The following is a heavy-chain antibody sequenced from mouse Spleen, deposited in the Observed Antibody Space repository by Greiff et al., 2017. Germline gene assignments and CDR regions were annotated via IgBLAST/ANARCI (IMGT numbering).Heavy chain of an antibody. Sequence: QVQLQQPGAELVMPGASVKLSCKASGYTFTSYWMHWVKQRPGQGLEWIGEIDPSDSYTNYNQKFKGKATLTVDKSSSTAYMQLSSLTSEDSAVYYCARRLGYGDYAMDYWGQGTSVTVSS. D-gene: IGHD2-14*01. CDR1: GYTFTSYW. CDR3: ARRLGYGDYAMDY. CDR2: IDPSDSYT. J-gene: IGHJ4*01. V-gene: IGHV1-69*01.